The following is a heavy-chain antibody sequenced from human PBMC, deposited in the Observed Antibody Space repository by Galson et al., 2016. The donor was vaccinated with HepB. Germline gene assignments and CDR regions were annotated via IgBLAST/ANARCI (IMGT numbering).Heavy chain of an antibody. CDR2: IIPMFEIP. D-gene: IGHD6-13*01. Sequence: SVKVSCKASGGTFSSYAFSWVRQAPGQGLEWVGGIIPMFEIPNYAQRFQGRVTIIADKSTSTVYMELSSLTSEDTAVYYCARDLRYSSSPSDYYYMDVWGKGTTVTVSS. J-gene: IGHJ6*03. CDR1: GGTFSSYA. V-gene: IGHV1-69*10. CDR3: ARDLRYSSSPSDYYYMDV.